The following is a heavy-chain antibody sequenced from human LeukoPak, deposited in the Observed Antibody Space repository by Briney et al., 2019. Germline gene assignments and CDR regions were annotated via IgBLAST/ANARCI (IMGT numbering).Heavy chain of an antibody. D-gene: IGHD1/OR15-1a*01. CDR3: ARLGLSKQPFDY. Sequence: SETLSLTCAVYGGSFSGYYWSWIRQPPGKGLEWIGEINHSGSTNYNPSLKSRVTISVDTSKNQFSLKLSSVTAADTAVYYCARLGLSKQPFDYWGRGPLVTVSS. J-gene: IGHJ4*02. CDR2: INHSGST. CDR1: GGSFSGYY. V-gene: IGHV4-34*01.